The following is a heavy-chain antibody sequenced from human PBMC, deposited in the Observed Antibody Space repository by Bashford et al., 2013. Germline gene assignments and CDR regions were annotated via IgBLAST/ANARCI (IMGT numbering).Heavy chain of an antibody. CDR1: GFTFSNYE. V-gene: IGHV3-48*03. J-gene: IGHJ3*02. CDR2: ISSSGTT. D-gene: IGHD1-14*01. Sequence: GGSLRLSCAASGFTFSNYEMNWVRQAPGKGLEWVSHISSSGTTYYADSVKGRFTVSRDNARNTLILQINSLRAEDTAVYYCARVFRDHESLGAFDIWGQGTMVTVSS. CDR3: ARVFRDHESLGAFDI.